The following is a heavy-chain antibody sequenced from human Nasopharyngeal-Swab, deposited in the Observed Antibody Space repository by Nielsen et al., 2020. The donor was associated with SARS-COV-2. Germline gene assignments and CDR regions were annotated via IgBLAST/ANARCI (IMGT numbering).Heavy chain of an antibody. CDR2: INHSGST. CDR3: ARGRRVVRGVIITNYYYYYYMDV. Sequence: WIRQPPGKGLEWIGEINHSGSTNYNPSLKSRVTISVDTSKNQFPLKLSSVTAADTAVYYCARGRRVVRGVIITNYYYYYYMDVWGKGTTVTVSS. V-gene: IGHV4-34*01. J-gene: IGHJ6*03. D-gene: IGHD3-10*01.